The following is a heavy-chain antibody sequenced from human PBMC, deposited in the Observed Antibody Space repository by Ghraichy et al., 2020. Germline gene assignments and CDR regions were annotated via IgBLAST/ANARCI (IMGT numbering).Heavy chain of an antibody. CDR1: GFTFSSYW. CDR3: ARDATRGGDFDY. J-gene: IGHJ4*02. V-gene: IGHV3-7*01. Sequence: GSLRLSCAASGFTFSSYWMAWVRQAPGKGPELVANMKEDGSQTYYVDSIKGRFTVSRDNAKNSLSLQMNSLRVEDTAIYYCARDATRGGDFDYWGQGTLVTVSS. CDR2: MKEDGSQT. D-gene: IGHD2-21*01.